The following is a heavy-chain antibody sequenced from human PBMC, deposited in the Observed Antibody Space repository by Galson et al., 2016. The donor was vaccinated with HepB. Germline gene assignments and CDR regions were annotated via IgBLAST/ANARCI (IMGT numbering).Heavy chain of an antibody. CDR1: GFTFSRYG. V-gene: IGHV3-33*05. D-gene: IGHD2-15*01. Sequence: SLRLSCAASGFTFSRYGFHWVRQAPGKGLEWVAVITNDGVIKYYTDSVKGRFIISRDNSKNTLYLEMSSLRAEDTALYYCAKSSTTRESKPDNVWGQGTPVTVSS. CDR3: AKSSTTRESKPDNV. CDR2: ITNDGVIK. J-gene: IGHJ6*02.